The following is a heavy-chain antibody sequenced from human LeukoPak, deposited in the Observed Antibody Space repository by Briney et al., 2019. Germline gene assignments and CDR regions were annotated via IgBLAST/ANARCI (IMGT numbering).Heavy chain of an antibody. CDR1: GYTFTVYY. Sequence: ASVKVSCKASGYTFTVYYMHWVRQAPGQGLEWMGWINPNSGGTNYAQKFQGRVTMTRDTSISTAYMELSRLRSDDTAVYYCARDLEGGYCSSTSCYEGRDYWGQGTLVTVSS. CDR2: INPNSGGT. J-gene: IGHJ4*02. V-gene: IGHV1-2*02. D-gene: IGHD2-2*01. CDR3: ARDLEGGYCSSTSCYEGRDY.